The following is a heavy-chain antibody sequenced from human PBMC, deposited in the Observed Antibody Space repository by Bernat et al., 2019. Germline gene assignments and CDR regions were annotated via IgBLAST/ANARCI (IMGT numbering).Heavy chain of an antibody. V-gene: IGHV3-23*01. CDR3: AKERDSSNWYGGGFDY. J-gene: IGHJ4*02. CDR1: GFTFSSYA. CDR2: ISGSGGST. D-gene: IGHD6-13*01. Sequence: EVQLLESGGGLVQPGGSLRLSCAASGFTFSSYAMSWVRQAPGKGLEWVSAISGSGGSTYYADSVKGRFTISRDNSKNTLYLQMNSLRVEDTAVYYCAKERDSSNWYGGGFDYWGQGTLVTVSS.